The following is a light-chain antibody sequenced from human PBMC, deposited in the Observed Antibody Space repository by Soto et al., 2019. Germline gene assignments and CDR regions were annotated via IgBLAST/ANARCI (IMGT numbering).Light chain of an antibody. Sequence: DIQLTQSPASLSASVGDRVTITCRASQGISNSLAWYQQKSGKVPKLLIHGASTLQSGDPFRFSGSMSGTDFTLTIRSLQPEDVATYYCQKYDSAPTFGPGTKVEI. J-gene: IGKJ1*01. CDR2: GAS. V-gene: IGKV1-27*01. CDR1: QGISNS. CDR3: QKYDSAPT.